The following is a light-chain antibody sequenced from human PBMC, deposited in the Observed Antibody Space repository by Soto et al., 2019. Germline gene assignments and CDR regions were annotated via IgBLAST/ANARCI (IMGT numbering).Light chain of an antibody. CDR2: AAS. J-gene: IGKJ1*01. CDR3: QQSYSTPWT. CDR1: QSINRY. Sequence: DIQMTQSPSSLSASVGDRVTIACRASQSINRYLNWYQQKPGKAPKLLIYAASSLQSGVPSRFTGSGSGTDFTLTISSLQPEDFATYYCQQSYSTPWTFGQGTKVEIK. V-gene: IGKV1-39*01.